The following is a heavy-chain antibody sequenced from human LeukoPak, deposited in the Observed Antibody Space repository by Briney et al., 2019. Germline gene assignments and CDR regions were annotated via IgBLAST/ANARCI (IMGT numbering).Heavy chain of an antibody. Sequence: GASVKVSCKASGYTFTSYYIHWLRQAPGQGPEWMGIINLIGGTTHYAQKFQGRVTMTRDTSTSTVYTELSSLGSEDTAVYYCARQQGLQYLNFDYWGQGALVTVSS. D-gene: IGHD4-11*01. V-gene: IGHV1-46*01. CDR2: INLIGGTT. J-gene: IGHJ4*02. CDR1: GYTFTSYY. CDR3: ARQQGLQYLNFDY.